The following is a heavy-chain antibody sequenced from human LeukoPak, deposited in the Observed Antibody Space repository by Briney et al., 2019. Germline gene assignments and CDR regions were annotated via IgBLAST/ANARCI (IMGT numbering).Heavy chain of an antibody. J-gene: IGHJ4*02. V-gene: IGHV1-46*01. Sequence: GASVEVSCKASGYTFTSYYMHWVRQAPGQGLEWMGIINPSGGSTSYAQKFQGRVTMTRDMSTSTVYMELSSLRSEDTAVYYCARTLGRYFDWLLHFDYWGQGTLVTVSS. CDR3: ARTLGRYFDWLLHFDY. CDR2: INPSGGST. CDR1: GYTFTSYY. D-gene: IGHD3-9*01.